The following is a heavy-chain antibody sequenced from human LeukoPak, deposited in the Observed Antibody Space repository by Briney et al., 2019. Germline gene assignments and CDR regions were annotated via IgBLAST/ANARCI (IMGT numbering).Heavy chain of an antibody. CDR2: INHSGST. CDR1: GGSISSGASD. Sequence: SQTLSLTCTVSGGSISSGASDWGWIRQHPKRGLEWVGYINHSGSTYYNPSLGSRVTMSVDTSRNQFSLKLSSVTAADSAVYYCARAARQGFTMIVVPFFYFDLWGRGTLVTVSS. J-gene: IGHJ2*01. V-gene: IGHV4-31*03. CDR3: ARAARQGFTMIVVPFFYFDL. D-gene: IGHD3-22*01.